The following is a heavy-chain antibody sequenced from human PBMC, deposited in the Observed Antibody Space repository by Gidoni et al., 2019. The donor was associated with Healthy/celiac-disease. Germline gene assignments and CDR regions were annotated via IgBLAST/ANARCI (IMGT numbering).Heavy chain of an antibody. CDR3: ARSEIKYYYDSSGYWFGEVDAFDI. J-gene: IGHJ3*02. CDR1: ALPFSSYA. CDR2: ISYDGSNK. D-gene: IGHD3-22*01. Sequence: QVQLVESGGGVVQPGRSLRLSCAASALPFSSYAMHWVRQAPGKGLEWVAVISYDGSNKYYADSVKGRFTISRDNSKNTLYLQMNSLRAEDTAVYYCARSEIKYYYDSSGYWFGEVDAFDIWGQGTMVTVSS. V-gene: IGHV3-30-3*01.